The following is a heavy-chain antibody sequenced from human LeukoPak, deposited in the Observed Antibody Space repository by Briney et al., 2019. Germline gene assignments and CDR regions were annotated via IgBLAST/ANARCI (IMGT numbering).Heavy chain of an antibody. CDR1: GYTLTDLS. D-gene: IGHD1/OR15-1a*01. J-gene: IGHJ4*02. CDR2: FEPDNGET. Sequence: ASVKVSCKVSGYTLTDLSMHWVRQAPGKGLEWMGGFEPDNGETIYAQKFQGRVTMTEDTSTDTVYMELSSLRSEDTAVYYCARGPPVREQQLDYWGQGTLVTVSS. V-gene: IGHV1-24*01. CDR3: ARGPPVREQQLDY.